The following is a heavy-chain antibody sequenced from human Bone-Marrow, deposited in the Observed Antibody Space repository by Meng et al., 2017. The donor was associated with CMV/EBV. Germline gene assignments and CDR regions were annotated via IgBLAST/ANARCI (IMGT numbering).Heavy chain of an antibody. CDR3: ATIGYCSSTSCYPTHYYGMDV. CDR1: GYTFTSYG. V-gene: IGHV1-18*01. D-gene: IGHD2-2*01. J-gene: IGHJ6*02. Sequence: ASVKVSCKASGYTFTSYGISWVRQAPGQGLEWMGWIIAYNGNTNYAQKLQGRVTMTTDTSKSTAYMGLRSLRSDDTAVYYCATIGYCSSTSCYPTHYYGMDVWGQGTTVTVSS. CDR2: IIAYNGNT.